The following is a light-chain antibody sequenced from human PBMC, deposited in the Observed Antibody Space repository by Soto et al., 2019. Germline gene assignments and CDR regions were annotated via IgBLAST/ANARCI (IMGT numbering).Light chain of an antibody. CDR2: DVS. J-gene: IGLJ2*01. Sequence: QSALTQPASVSGSPGQSITISCTGTSSDVGGYNSVSWYQQHQGKAPKLMIYDVSNRPSGVSSRFSGSKSGNTASLTISGLQAEDEADYYCSSYTSSSTPWVFGGGTKLTVL. CDR3: SSYTSSSTPWV. V-gene: IGLV2-14*01. CDR1: SSDVGGYNS.